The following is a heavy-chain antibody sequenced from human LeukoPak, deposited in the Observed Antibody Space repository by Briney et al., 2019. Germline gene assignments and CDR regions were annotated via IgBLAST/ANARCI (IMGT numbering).Heavy chain of an antibody. J-gene: IGHJ5*02. CDR1: GGSISSYY. Sequence: SETLSLTCTVSGGSISSYYWSWIRQPPGKGLEWIGYIYYSGSTNYNPSLKSRVTISVDTSKNQFSLKLSSVTAADTAVYYCARNLVVVPVANWFDPWGQGTLVTVSS. V-gene: IGHV4-59*01. CDR2: IYYSGST. CDR3: ARNLVVVPVANWFDP. D-gene: IGHD2-2*01.